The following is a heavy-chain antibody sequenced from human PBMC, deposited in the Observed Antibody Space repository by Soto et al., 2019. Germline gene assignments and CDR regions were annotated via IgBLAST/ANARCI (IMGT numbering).Heavy chain of an antibody. Sequence: EVQLLESGGGLVQPGGSLRLSCAASGFTFSSYAMWWVRQAPGKGLECVSAFSGGGETTYYADSVKGRFTISRDNSKNALYRSMNSLRAEDTAVYYSAFDSCSGSYYFDYGGQGTLVPVSS. CDR2: FSGGGETT. V-gene: IGHV3-23*01. D-gene: IGHD3-10*02. CDR1: GFTFSSYA. CDR3: AFDSCSGSYYFDY. J-gene: IGHJ4*02.